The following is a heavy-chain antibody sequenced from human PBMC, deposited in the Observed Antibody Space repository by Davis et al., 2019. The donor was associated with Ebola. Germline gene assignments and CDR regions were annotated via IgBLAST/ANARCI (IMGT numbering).Heavy chain of an antibody. Sequence: MPGGSLRLSCTVSGGSISSSSYYWGWIRQPPGKGLEWIGSIYYSGSTYYNPSLKSRVTISVDTSKNQFSLKLSSVTAADTAVYYCASADDDGMDVWGQGTTVTVSS. V-gene: IGHV4-39*01. CDR3: ASADDDGMDV. J-gene: IGHJ6*02. CDR1: GGSISSSSYY. CDR2: IYYSGST.